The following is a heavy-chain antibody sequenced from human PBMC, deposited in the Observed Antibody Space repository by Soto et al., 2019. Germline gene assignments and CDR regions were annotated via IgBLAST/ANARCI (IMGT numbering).Heavy chain of an antibody. D-gene: IGHD3-9*01. Sequence: QVQLVQSGAEVKKPGSSVKVSCKASGGPFSSYAISWVRQAPGQGLEWMGGVIPIFGTANYAQKFQGRVTITAGESTSTAYVDLRSLRSEDTAVYYCARGHSLLRYFDLLRKGGWSPGDYWGQGTLVTVSS. CDR3: ARGHSLLRYFDLLRKGGWSPGDY. CDR1: GGPFSSYA. CDR2: VIPIFGTA. V-gene: IGHV1-69*01. J-gene: IGHJ4*02.